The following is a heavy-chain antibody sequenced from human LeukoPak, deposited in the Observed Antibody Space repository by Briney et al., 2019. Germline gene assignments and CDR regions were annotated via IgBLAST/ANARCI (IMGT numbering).Heavy chain of an antibody. J-gene: IGHJ1*01. CDR1: GGTFSSYA. Sequence: ASVKVSCKASGGTFSSYAISWVRPAPGQGLEWMGGIIPIFGTANYAQKFQGRVTITTDESTSTAYMELSSLRSEDTAVYYCARGAPEYSSSTHFQHWGQGTLVTVSS. CDR2: IIPIFGTA. CDR3: ARGAPEYSSSTHFQH. V-gene: IGHV1-69*05. D-gene: IGHD6-6*01.